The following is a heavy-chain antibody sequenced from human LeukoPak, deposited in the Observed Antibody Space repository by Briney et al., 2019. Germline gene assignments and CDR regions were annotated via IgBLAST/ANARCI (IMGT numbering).Heavy chain of an antibody. Sequence: PGGSLRLSCAASGFTFSSYSMNWVRQAPGKGLEWVLSISSSSSYIYYADSVKGRFTISRDNAKNSLYLQVNSLRAEDTAVYYCARSLNPGIAAAPLGGDYWGQGTLVTVSS. D-gene: IGHD6-13*01. V-gene: IGHV3-21*01. J-gene: IGHJ4*02. CDR3: ARSLNPGIAAAPLGGDY. CDR1: GFTFSSYS. CDR2: ISSSSSYI.